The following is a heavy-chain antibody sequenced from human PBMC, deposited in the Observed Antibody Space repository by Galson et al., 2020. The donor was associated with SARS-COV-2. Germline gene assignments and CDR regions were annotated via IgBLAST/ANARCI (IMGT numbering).Heavy chain of an antibody. V-gene: IGHV1-46*01. J-gene: IGHJ6*02. Sequence: ASVKVSCKASGYTFTSYYMHWVRQAPGQGLEWMGIINPSGGSTSYAQKFQGRVTMTRDTSTSTVYMELSSLRSEDTAVYYCARDSGWIQHDSYYYYGMDVWGQGTTVTVSS. CDR1: GYTFTSYY. CDR3: ARDSGWIQHDSYYYYGMDV. D-gene: IGHD5-18*01. CDR2: INPSGGST.